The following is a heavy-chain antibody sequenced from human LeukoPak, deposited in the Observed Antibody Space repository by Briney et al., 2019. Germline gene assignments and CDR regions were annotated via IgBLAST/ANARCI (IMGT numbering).Heavy chain of an antibody. V-gene: IGHV1-2*02. D-gene: IGHD6-13*01. CDR3: TLIAAAAGVDY. Sequence: GASVKVSCKASGYTFTSYYMHWVRQAPGQGLEWMGWINPSSGGTNYAQKFQGRVTMTRDTSISTVYMELSRLRYDDTAVYYCTLIAAAAGVDYWGQGTLVTVSS. CDR2: INPSSGGT. CDR1: GYTFTSYY. J-gene: IGHJ4*02.